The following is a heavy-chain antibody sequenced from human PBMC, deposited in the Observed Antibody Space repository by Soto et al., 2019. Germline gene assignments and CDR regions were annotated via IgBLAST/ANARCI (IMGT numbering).Heavy chain of an antibody. D-gene: IGHD2-8*01. J-gene: IGHJ6*02. CDR3: ARGFRNGFNV. CDR1: GFTFSGYS. V-gene: IGHV3-21*01. CDR2: ISGPSIYI. Sequence: EVQLVQSGGGLLKPGGSLRLSCVASGFTFSGYSINWVRQAPGKGLEWVSYISGPSIYIYYADSVKGRFTISRDNAKSAVYLQMNSLRAEDTAVYYCARGFRNGFNVWGQGTTVSVSS.